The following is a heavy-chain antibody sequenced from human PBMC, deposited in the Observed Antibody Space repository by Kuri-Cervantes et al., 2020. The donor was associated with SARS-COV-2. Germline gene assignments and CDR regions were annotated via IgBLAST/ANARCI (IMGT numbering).Heavy chain of an antibody. Sequence: GESLKISCAASGFTFSSYGMHWVRQAPGKGLEWVAVISYDGSNKYYADSVKGRFTISRDNSKNTLYLQMNSLRAEDTAVYYCAKEDTIVVVPAAIVLSSYYGMDVWGQGTTVTVSS. J-gene: IGHJ6*02. V-gene: IGHV3-30*18. CDR1: GFTFSSYG. CDR2: ISYDGSNK. CDR3: AKEDTIVVVPAAIVLSSYYGMDV. D-gene: IGHD2-2*01.